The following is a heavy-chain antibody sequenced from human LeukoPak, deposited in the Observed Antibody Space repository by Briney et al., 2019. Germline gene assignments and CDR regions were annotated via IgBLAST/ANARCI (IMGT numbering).Heavy chain of an antibody. D-gene: IGHD2-21*02. Sequence: PGGSLRLSCAASGFTFSSYGMHWVRQAPGKGLEWVAFIRYDGSNKYYADSVKGRFTISRDNSENTLYLQMNSLRAEDTAVYYCAKGSPGAYCGGDCYAATDYWGQGTLVTVSS. CDR2: IRYDGSNK. CDR1: GFTFSSYG. V-gene: IGHV3-30*02. CDR3: AKGSPGAYCGGDCYAATDY. J-gene: IGHJ4*02.